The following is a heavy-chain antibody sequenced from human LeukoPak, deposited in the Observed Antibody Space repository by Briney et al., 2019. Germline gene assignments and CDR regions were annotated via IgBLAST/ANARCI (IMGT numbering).Heavy chain of an antibody. CDR1: GFTFRAYW. CDR3: ARELVTGISGYYFDY. V-gene: IGHV3-7*01. CDR2: IKQDGSEK. Sequence: GGSLRLSCAASGFTFRAYWGSWVRQARGKGVEWVPSIKQDGSEKYYVDSVKGRFTISRDSANNLLYLQMNSLRAEDASVYYCARELVTGISGYYFDYWGQGTLVTVSS. D-gene: IGHD2-21*02. J-gene: IGHJ4*02.